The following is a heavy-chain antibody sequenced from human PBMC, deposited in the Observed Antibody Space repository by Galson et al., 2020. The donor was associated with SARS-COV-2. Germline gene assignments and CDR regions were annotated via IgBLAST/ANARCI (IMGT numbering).Heavy chain of an antibody. D-gene: IGHD2-2*01. CDR2: INLDGSEK. Sequence: QLGESLKISCAASGFTFSNYWMSWVRQAPGKGLEWVAHINLDGSEKFYVDSVKGRFTISRDSAKNSLFLQINSLRAEDTAVYYCARDRGYCSTTHCYSVLDCWGQGTLVTVSS. V-gene: IGHV3-7*01. CDR1: GFTFSNYW. J-gene: IGHJ4*02. CDR3: ARDRGYCSTTHCYSVLDC.